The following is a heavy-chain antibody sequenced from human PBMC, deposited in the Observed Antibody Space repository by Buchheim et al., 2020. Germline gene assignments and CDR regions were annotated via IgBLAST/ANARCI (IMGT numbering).Heavy chain of an antibody. CDR2: ISYDGSNK. CDR1: GFTFSGYG. CDR3: AKGGCSGGSCYIDY. Sequence: QVQLVESGGGVVQPGRSLRLSCAASGFTFSGYGMHWVRQAPGKGLDWMAVISYDGSNKYYADSVKGRFTISRDNSKNTLYLQMNNLRAKDTAVYYCAKGGCSGGSCYIDYWGQGTL. J-gene: IGHJ4*02. V-gene: IGHV3-30*18. D-gene: IGHD2-15*01.